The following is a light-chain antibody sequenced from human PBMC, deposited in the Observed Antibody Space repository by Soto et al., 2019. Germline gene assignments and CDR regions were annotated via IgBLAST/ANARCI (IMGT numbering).Light chain of an antibody. J-gene: IGLJ2*01. V-gene: IGLV7-46*01. CDR2: DTS. Sequence: AVVTQEPSLTVSPGGTVTLTCGSSTGAVTSGHYPYWFQQKPGQAPRTLIYDTSNKHSWTPARFSGSLLGGKAALTPSGAQPEDEAEYYCLLSYSGARPYVVFGGGTKLTVL. CDR3: LLSYSGARPYVV. CDR1: TGAVTSGHY.